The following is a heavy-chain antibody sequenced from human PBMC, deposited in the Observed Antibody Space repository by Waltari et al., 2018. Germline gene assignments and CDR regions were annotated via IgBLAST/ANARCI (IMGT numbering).Heavy chain of an antibody. CDR1: GFTFSSYS. V-gene: IGHV3-21*01. D-gene: IGHD6-19*01. Sequence: EVQLVESGGGLVKPGGSLRLSCAASGFTFSSYSMNWVRQAPGKGLEWVSSISSSSSYIYYADSVKGRFTISRDNAKNSLYLQMNSLRAEDTAVYYCAGFSTTGYSSSDYWGQGTLVTVSS. J-gene: IGHJ4*02. CDR3: AGFSTTGYSSSDY. CDR2: ISSSSSYI.